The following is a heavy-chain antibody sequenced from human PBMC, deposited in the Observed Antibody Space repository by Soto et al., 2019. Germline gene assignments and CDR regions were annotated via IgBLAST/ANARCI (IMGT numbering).Heavy chain of an antibody. CDR3: ARDTGDGTFAF. CDR1: GYTFSSYA. D-gene: IGHD7-27*01. Sequence: QVHLVQSGAEVRKPGASVKVSCKASGYTFSSYAVHWVRQAPGQRLEWMGWINAGYGNTKSSQKFQDRVTISRDTSASTAYMELTSLRSEDTAVYYCARDTGDGTFAFWGQGTLVTVSS. V-gene: IGHV1-3*01. J-gene: IGHJ4*02. CDR2: INAGYGNT.